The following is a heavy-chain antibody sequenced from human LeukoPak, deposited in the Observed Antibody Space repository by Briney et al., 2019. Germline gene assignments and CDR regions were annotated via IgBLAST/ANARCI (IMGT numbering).Heavy chain of an antibody. J-gene: IGHJ4*02. V-gene: IGHV1-18*01. CDR2: ISAYNGNT. CDR1: GYTFTSYG. D-gene: IGHD3-22*01. CDR3: ARSDITMIVVVTDY. Sequence: GASVKVSCKASGYTFTSYGISWVRQAPGQGLEWMGWISAYNGNTNYAQKLQGRVTMTTDTSTSTDYMELRSLRSDDTAVYYCARSDITMIVVVTDYWGQGTLVPVSA.